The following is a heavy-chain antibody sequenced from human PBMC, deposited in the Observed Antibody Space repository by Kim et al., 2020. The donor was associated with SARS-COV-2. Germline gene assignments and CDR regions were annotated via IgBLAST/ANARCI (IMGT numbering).Heavy chain of an antibody. J-gene: IGHJ4*02. Sequence: YNPSLKSRVTISVDTSKNQFSLKLSSVTAADTAVYYCARGGAAMVTQFDYWGQGTLVTVSS. V-gene: IGHV4-61*02. CDR3: ARGGAAMVTQFDY. D-gene: IGHD5-18*01.